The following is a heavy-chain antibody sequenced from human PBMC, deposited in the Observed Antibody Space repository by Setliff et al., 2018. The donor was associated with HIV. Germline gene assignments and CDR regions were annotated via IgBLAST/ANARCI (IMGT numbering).Heavy chain of an antibody. CDR3: AKDAAALPAINYYYYYIDF. Sequence: GGSLRLSCKASGFTFKIYAMSWLRQAPGKGLEWVANIKEDGSVKNYVDSARGRFIISRDNAEKSLFLHMSSLRPEDTAVYYCAKDAAALPAINYYYYYIDFWGKGTTVTVSS. CDR2: IKEDGSVK. J-gene: IGHJ6*03. CDR1: GFTFKIYA. V-gene: IGHV3-7*01. D-gene: IGHD5-18*01.